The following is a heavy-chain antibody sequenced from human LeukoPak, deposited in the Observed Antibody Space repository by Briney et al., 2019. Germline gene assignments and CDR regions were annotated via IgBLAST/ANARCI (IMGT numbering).Heavy chain of an antibody. V-gene: IGHV3-48*03. J-gene: IGHJ4*02. CDR1: GFTFSSYE. D-gene: IGHD5-18*01. CDR3: TRASPKSPAIYCSRSKTTMQPFDY. CDR2: ISSSGSTI. Sequence: PGGSLRLSCAASGFTFSSYEMNWVRQAPRKGLEWVSYISSSGSTIYYADSVKGRFTIYRDNAKNALYLHMNSMTADEPAVYYCTRASPKSPAIYCSRSKTTMQPFDYWGQGTLVTVSS.